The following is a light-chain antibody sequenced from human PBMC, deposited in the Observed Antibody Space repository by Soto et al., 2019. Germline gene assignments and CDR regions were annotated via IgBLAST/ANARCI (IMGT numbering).Light chain of an antibody. CDR3: QQTNTTPRT. CDR1: QTASNY. Sequence: DTQMTQSPSYLSASVGDRIRITCRASQTASNYVNWYQQKPGKAPTLLISATSTLQSGVPSRFRGSGSGTDFTLTITSLQPEDFATYYCQQTNTTPRTFGQGTKVAIK. CDR2: ATS. V-gene: IGKV1-39*01. J-gene: IGKJ1*01.